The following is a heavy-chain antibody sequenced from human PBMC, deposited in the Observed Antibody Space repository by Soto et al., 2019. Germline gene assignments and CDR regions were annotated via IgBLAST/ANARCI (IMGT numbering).Heavy chain of an antibody. J-gene: IGHJ4*02. D-gene: IGHD1-26*01. CDR3: ARGPSGSGSYRL. Sequence: GGSLRLSCAASGFTFSSYAMSWVRQAPGKGLEWVSAISGSGGSTYYADSVKGRFTISRDNSKNTLYLQMNSLRAEDTAVYYCARGPSGSGSYRLWGQGTLVTVSS. CDR1: GFTFSSYA. CDR2: ISGSGGST. V-gene: IGHV3-23*01.